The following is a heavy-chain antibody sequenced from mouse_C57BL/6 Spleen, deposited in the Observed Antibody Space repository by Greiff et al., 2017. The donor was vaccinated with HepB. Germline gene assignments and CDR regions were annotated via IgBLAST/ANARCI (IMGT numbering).Heavy chain of an antibody. V-gene: IGHV10-1*01. CDR3: VRTYSNYEYFDV. CDR1: GFSFNTYA. Sequence: EVKLVESGGGLVQPKGSLKLSCAASGFSFNTYAMNWVRQAPGKGLEWVARIRSKSNNYATYYADSVKDRFTISRDESESMLYLQMNNLKTEDTAMYYCVRTYSNYEYFDVWGTGTTVTVSS. J-gene: IGHJ1*03. D-gene: IGHD2-5*01. CDR2: IRSKSNNYAT.